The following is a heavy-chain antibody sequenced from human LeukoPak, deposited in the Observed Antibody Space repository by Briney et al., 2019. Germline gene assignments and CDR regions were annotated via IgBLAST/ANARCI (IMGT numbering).Heavy chain of an antibody. CDR2: IKKTGSET. Sequence: QSGGSLRLSCAASGFTFSHFWMSWVRQAPGKGLEWVAYIKKTGSETYYVDSVKGRFTITRDNTRNSLFLQMYSLRAEDTAMYFCAREDGYCSGGNCYSYFDYWGQGTLVTVSS. CDR1: GFTFSHFW. J-gene: IGHJ4*02. CDR3: AREDGYCSGGNCYSYFDY. D-gene: IGHD2-15*01. V-gene: IGHV3-7*01.